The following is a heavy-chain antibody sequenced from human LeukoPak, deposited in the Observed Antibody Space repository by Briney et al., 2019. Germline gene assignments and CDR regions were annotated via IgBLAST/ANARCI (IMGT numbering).Heavy chain of an antibody. J-gene: IGHJ5*02. CDR2: IYYSGST. CDR3: ARSPIGSRFRFDP. D-gene: IGHD6-13*01. Sequence: SETLSLTCTVSGGSISSYYRSWIRQPPGKGLEWIGYIYYSGSTNYNPSLKSRVTISVDTSKNQFSLKLSSVTTADTAVFYCARSPIGSRFRFDPWGQGTLVTVSS. CDR1: GGSISSYY. V-gene: IGHV4-59*01.